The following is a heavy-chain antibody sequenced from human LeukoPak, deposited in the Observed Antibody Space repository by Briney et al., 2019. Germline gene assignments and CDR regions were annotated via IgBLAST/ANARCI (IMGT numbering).Heavy chain of an antibody. V-gene: IGHV3-15*01. CDR2: IKSKTDGGTT. CDR3: TTEAPYYDFWSASGYYFDY. CDR1: GFTLSNAW. J-gene: IGHJ4*02. Sequence: GGSLRLSCAASGFTLSNAWMSWVRQAPGKGLEWVGRIKSKTDGGTTDYAAPVKGRFTISRDDSINTLYLQMNSLKTEDSALYYCTTEAPYYDFWSASGYYFDYWGQGTLVTVSS. D-gene: IGHD3-3*01.